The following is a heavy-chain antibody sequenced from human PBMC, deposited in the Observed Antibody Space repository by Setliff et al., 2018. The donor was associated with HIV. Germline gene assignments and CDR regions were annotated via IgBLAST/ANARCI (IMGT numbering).Heavy chain of an antibody. CDR2: INAGNGNT. D-gene: IGHD3-10*01. Sequence: VASVKVSCKASGYTFTSYAMHWVRQAPGQRLEWMGWINAGNGNTRYSQKFQGRVTITRDTSASTAYMELSSLRSEDTAVYYCARSTYYYGSGSYYEDAFDIWGQGTMVTVSS. J-gene: IGHJ3*02. V-gene: IGHV1-3*01. CDR1: GYTFTSYA. CDR3: ARSTYYYGSGSYYEDAFDI.